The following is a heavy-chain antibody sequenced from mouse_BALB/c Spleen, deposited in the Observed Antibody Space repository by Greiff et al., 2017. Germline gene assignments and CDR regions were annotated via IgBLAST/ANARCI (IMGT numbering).Heavy chain of an antibody. CDR1: GYTFTSYW. J-gene: IGHJ3*01. D-gene: IGHD2-10*02. V-gene: IGHV1S81*02. Sequence: VQLQQPGAELVKPGASVKLSCKASGYTFTSYWMHWVKQRPGQGLEWIGEINPSNGRTNYNEKFKSKATLTVDKSSSTAYMQLSLTSEDSAVYYCARWYGNYAWFAYWGQGTLVTVSA. CDR3: ARWYGNYAWFAY. CDR2: INPSNGRT.